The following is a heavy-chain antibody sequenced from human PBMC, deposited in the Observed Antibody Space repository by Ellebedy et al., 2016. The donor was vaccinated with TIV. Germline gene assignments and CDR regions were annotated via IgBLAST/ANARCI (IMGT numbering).Heavy chain of an antibody. CDR2: MNPNSGNT. CDR1: GYTFTSYD. V-gene: IGHV1-8*01. Sequence: ASVKVSCXASGYTFTSYDINWVRQATGQGLEWMGWMNPNSGNTGYAQKFQGRVTMTRNTSISTAYMELSSLRSEDTAVYYCARVRGYSSSWTAGYWGQGTLVTVSS. CDR3: ARVRGYSSSWTAGY. J-gene: IGHJ4*02. D-gene: IGHD6-13*01.